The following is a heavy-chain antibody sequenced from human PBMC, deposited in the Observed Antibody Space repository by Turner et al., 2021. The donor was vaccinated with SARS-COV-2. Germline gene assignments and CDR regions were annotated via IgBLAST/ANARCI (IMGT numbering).Heavy chain of an antibody. J-gene: IGHJ4*02. CDR2: IYSGGST. D-gene: IGHD3-10*01. Sequence: EVQLVESGGGLIQPGGSLRLSCAASGFTASNNYMSWVRQAPGKGLEWVSVIYSGGSTYYADSVKGRFTISRDNSKNTLYLQMNSLRAEDTAVYYCARDGGGSGSYCYFDYWGQGTLVTVSS. V-gene: IGHV3-53*01. CDR3: ARDGGGSGSYCYFDY. CDR1: GFTASNNY.